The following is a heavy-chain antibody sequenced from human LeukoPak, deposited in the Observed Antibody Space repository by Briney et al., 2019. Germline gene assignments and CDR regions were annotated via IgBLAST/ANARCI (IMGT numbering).Heavy chain of an antibody. D-gene: IGHD3-3*01. J-gene: IGHJ4*02. CDR2: ISNDGSNK. CDR1: GFTFSTYG. CDR3: AREGPPYYDFWSGPWGYYFDY. Sequence: GGSLRLSCAASGFTFSTYGMHWVRQAPGKGLEWVAVISNDGSNKYYADSVKGRFTISRDNSKNTVYLQMNSLRAEDTAVYYCAREGPPYYDFWSGPWGYYFDYWGQGTLVTVSS. V-gene: IGHV3-30*03.